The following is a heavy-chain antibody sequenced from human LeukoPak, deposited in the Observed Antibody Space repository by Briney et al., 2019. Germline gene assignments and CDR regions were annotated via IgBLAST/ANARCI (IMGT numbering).Heavy chain of an antibody. CDR3: ARTRNWFDP. CDR1: GGTFSGYY. CDR2: INHSGST. J-gene: IGHJ5*02. V-gene: IGHV4-34*01. D-gene: IGHD4-11*01. Sequence: SETLSLTCAVYGGTFSGYYWSWIRQPPGKGLEWIGEINHSGSTNYNPSLKSRVTISVDTSKNQFSLKLSSVTAADTAVYYCARTRNWFDPWGQGTLVTVSS.